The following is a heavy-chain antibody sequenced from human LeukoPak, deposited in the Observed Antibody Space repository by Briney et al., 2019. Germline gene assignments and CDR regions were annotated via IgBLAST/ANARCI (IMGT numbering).Heavy chain of an antibody. CDR1: GFTVSSNY. J-gene: IGHJ6*02. CDR3: ARDSPIVVVPAAIPILYGMDV. Sequence: GGSLRLSCAASGFTVSSNYMSWVRQAPGKGLEWVSVIYSGGSTYYAASVKGRFTISRDNSKNTLYLQMNSLRAEDTAVYYCARDSPIVVVPAAIPILYGMDVWGQGTTVTVSS. CDR2: IYSGGST. V-gene: IGHV3-53*01. D-gene: IGHD2-2*01.